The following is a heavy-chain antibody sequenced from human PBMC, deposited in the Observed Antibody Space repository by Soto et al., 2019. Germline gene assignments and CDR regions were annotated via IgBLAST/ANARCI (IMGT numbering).Heavy chain of an antibody. J-gene: IGHJ4*02. CDR3: ARGSSGWYDY. D-gene: IGHD6-19*01. Sequence: QVQLVQSGAEVKKPGSSVKVSCKASGGTFSSYTISWVRQAPGQGLEWMGRILPILGIANSAQKFQGRVTTTAHKSTSTAYMELSSLRSDDTAVYYCARGSSGWYDYWGQGTLVTVSS. CDR2: ILPILGIA. CDR1: GGTFSSYT. V-gene: IGHV1-69*02.